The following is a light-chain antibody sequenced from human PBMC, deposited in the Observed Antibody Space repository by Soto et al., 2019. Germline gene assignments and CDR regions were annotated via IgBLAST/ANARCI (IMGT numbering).Light chain of an antibody. CDR1: QSISSN. Sequence: EIVMTQSPPTLSVSPGERAALSCRASQSISSNLAWYQQKPGQAPRLLIYGASTRATGIPARFGGSVSVTEITLTISSLQSEDFAVYYCQQYGISGTFGQGTKVDIK. CDR3: QQYGISGT. J-gene: IGKJ1*01. V-gene: IGKV3D-15*01. CDR2: GAS.